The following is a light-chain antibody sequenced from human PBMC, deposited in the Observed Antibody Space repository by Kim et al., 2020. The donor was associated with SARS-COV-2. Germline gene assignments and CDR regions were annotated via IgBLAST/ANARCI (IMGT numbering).Light chain of an antibody. J-gene: IGKJ4*01. CDR2: GAS. CDR1: QNVSSS. CDR3: HQYYKWPLT. V-gene: IGKV3-15*01. Sequence: PGERATLSCRASQNVSSSLAWYQQKPGQAPILLIYGASTRATGIPATFSGSGSGTEFTLTISSLQSEDFAVYYCHQYYKWPLTFGGGTKVDIK.